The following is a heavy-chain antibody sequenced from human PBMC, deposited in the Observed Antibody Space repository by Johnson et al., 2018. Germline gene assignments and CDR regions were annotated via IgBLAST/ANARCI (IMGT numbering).Heavy chain of an antibody. V-gene: IGHV3-33*01. CDR1: GFTFSSYG. CDR3: AGDQGRMDV. Sequence: QVQLVESGGGVVQPGRSLRLSCAASGFTFSSYGMHWVRQAPGNGLEWVAVIWYDGSNKYYADSVKGRFTISRDNSKNTLYLQMNSLRAEDTAVYYCAGDQGRMDVWGQGTTVTVSS. J-gene: IGHJ6*02. CDR2: IWYDGSNK.